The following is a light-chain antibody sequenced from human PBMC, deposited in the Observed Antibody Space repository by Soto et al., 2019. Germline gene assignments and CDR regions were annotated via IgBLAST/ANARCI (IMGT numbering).Light chain of an antibody. J-gene: IGLJ2*01. CDR3: AAWDDSLSGVE. CDR2: SNN. Sequence: QSVLTQPPSASGTPGLRVTISCSGSNSNIGSNTVNWYHQLPGTAPKLLIYSNNQRPSGVPDRFSGSKSGTSASLVISGLQSDDEADYYCAAWDDSLSGVEFGGGTKVTVL. V-gene: IGLV1-44*01. CDR1: NSNIGSNT.